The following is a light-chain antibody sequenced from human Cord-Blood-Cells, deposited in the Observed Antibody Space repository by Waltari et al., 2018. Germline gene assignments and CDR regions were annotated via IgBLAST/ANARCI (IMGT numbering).Light chain of an antibody. CDR2: DAS. V-gene: IGKV3-11*01. Sequence: DIVLTQSPATLSLSPGERATLSCRASQSVSSYLAWYQQKPGQAPRLLIYDASNRATGIPARFSGSGSETDFTLTISSLEPEDFAVYYCQQRSNWPPWTFGQGTKVEIK. CDR1: QSVSSY. CDR3: QQRSNWPPWT. J-gene: IGKJ1*01.